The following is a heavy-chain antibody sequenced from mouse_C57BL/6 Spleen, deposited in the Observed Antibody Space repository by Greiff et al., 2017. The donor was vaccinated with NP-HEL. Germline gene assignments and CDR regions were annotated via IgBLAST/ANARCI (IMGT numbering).Heavy chain of an antibody. CDR1: GFTFSDYG. J-gene: IGHJ4*01. Sequence: EVQRVESGGGLVKPGGSLKLSCAASGFTFSDYGMHWVRQAPEKGLEWVAYISSGSSTIYYADTVKGRFTISRDNAKNTLFLQMTSLRSEDTAMYYCARRATVVATHYYAMDYWGQGTSVTVSS. CDR3: ARRATVVATHYYAMDY. CDR2: ISSGSSTI. V-gene: IGHV5-17*01. D-gene: IGHD1-1*01.